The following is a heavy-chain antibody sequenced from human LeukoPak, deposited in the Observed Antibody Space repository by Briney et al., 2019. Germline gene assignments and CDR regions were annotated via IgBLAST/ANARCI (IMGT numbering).Heavy chain of an antibody. V-gene: IGHV1-46*01. Sequence: GASVKVSCKASGYTFTSYYMHWVRQAPGQGLEWMGIINPSGGSTSYAQKFQGRVTMTRDTSTSTVYMELSSLRSEDTAVYYCATPGHYYGSGSYYTPDYYGMDVWGQGTTVTVSS. CDR2: INPSGGST. CDR3: ATPGHYYGSGSYYTPDYYGMDV. D-gene: IGHD3-10*01. J-gene: IGHJ6*02. CDR1: GYTFTSYY.